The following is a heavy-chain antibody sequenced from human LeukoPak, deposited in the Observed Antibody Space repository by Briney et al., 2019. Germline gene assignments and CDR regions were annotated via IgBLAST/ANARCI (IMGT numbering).Heavy chain of an antibody. CDR3: AREDSGSYYNYYYFYMDV. J-gene: IGHJ6*03. V-gene: IGHV4-4*07. Sequence: AETLSLTCSISGGSFSSYFWSWVRQPAGKGLEWIGRIYPSGNTNYNPSLKSRVTLSVDTSKTQFSLRLSSVTAADTAVYYCAREDSGSYYNYYYFYMDVWGKGTTVTISS. CDR1: GGSFSSYF. CDR2: IYPSGNT. D-gene: IGHD3-10*01.